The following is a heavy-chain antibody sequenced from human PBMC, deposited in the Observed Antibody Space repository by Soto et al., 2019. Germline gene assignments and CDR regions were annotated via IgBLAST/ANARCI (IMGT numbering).Heavy chain of an antibody. V-gene: IGHV1-69*13. D-gene: IGHD5-12*01. CDR1: GGTFSSYA. Sequence: SVKVSCKASGGTFSSYAISWVRQAPGQGLEWMGGIIPIFGTANYAQKFQGRVTITADESTSTAYMELSSLRSEDTAVYYCARGAYSGYDCFDYWGQGTLVTVSS. J-gene: IGHJ4*02. CDR2: IIPIFGTA. CDR3: ARGAYSGYDCFDY.